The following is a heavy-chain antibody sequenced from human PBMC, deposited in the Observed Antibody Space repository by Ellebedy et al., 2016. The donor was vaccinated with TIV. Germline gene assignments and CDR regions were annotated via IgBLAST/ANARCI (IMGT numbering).Heavy chain of an antibody. Sequence: AASVKVSCKASGFSVLDYYMYWLRQAPGQGLEWVGWINPKSGATDSAQKFQGRVTMTSDTSTNTAYMEMSSLRSDDTAVYFCARGWGTGTIWSYWGQGTPVTVSS. V-gene: IGHV1-2*02. CDR3: ARGWGTGTIWSY. J-gene: IGHJ4*02. CDR1: GFSVLDYY. CDR2: INPKSGAT. D-gene: IGHD1-1*01.